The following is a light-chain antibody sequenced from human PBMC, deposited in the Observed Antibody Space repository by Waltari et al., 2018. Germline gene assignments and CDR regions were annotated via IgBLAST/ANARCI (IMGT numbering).Light chain of an antibody. CDR2: FGS. CDR3: QQSRQWPRRT. J-gene: IGKJ2*01. Sequence: EIVMTQSPVTMSVSPGEGVTLSCTASASVGTDVAWYRYKPGQPPRLLIYFGSTRATGVPARISGSGSGTDFSLTISSLESEDFAFYYCQQSRQWPRRTFGQGTKLE. CDR1: ASVGTD. V-gene: IGKV3D-15*01.